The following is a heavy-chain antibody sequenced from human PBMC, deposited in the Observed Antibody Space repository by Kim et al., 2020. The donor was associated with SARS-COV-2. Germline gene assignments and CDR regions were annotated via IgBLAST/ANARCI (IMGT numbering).Heavy chain of an antibody. CDR2: IYYSGST. J-gene: IGHJ4*02. CDR3: ARDLSGFGDSPEKNKGDY. CDR1: GGSISSSSYY. D-gene: IGHD3-10*01. V-gene: IGHV4-39*07. Sequence: SETLSLTCTVSGGSISSSSYYWGWIRQPPGKGLEWIGSIYYSGSTYYNPSLKSRVTISVDTSKNQFSLKLSSVTAADTAVYYCARDLSGFGDSPEKNKGDYWGQGTLVTVSS.